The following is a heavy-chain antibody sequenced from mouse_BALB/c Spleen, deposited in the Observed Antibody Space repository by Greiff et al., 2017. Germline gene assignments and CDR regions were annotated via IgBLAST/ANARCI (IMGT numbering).Heavy chain of an antibody. Sequence: VKLVESGPGLVAPSQSLSITCTVSGFSLTSYGVHWVRQPPGKGLEWLGVIWAGGSTNYNSALMSRLSISKDNSKSQVFLKMNSLQTDDTAMYYCAREEMGAWFAYWGQGTLVTVSA. J-gene: IGHJ3*01. CDR2: IWAGGST. V-gene: IGHV2-9*02. CDR3: AREEMGAWFAY. CDR1: GFSLTSYG. D-gene: IGHD2-3*01.